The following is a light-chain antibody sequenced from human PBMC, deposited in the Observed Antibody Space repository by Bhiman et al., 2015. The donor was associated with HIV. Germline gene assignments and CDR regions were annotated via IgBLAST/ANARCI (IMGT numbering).Light chain of an antibody. CDR3: QSYDSRLTEV. CDR2: DVS. Sequence: QSALTQPASVSGSPGQSITISCTGTSRDIGVYNYVSWYQQRPGKAPKLMISDVSKRPSGVSNRFSGSKSGTSASLAITGLQAEDEADYYCQSYDSRLTEVFGTGTKVTVL. V-gene: IGLV2-14*01. J-gene: IGLJ1*01. CDR1: SRDIGVYNY.